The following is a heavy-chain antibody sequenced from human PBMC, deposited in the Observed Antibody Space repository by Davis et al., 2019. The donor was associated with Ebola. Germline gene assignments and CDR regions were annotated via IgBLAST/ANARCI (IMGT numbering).Heavy chain of an antibody. Sequence: ASVKVSCKASGYTFTGYYMHWVRQAPGQGLEWMGWINPNSGGTNYAQKFQGWVTMTRDTSISTAYMELSRLRSDDTAVYYCASGPVGYYDSSGYSVGCDYWGQGTLVTVSS. J-gene: IGHJ4*02. CDR3: ASGPVGYYDSSGYSVGCDY. D-gene: IGHD3-22*01. V-gene: IGHV1-2*04. CDR1: GYTFTGYY. CDR2: INPNSGGT.